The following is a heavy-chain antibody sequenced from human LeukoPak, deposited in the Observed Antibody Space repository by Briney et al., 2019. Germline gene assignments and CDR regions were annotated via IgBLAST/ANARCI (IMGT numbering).Heavy chain of an antibody. Sequence: ASVKVSCKVSGYTLTELSMHWARQAPGKGLEWMGGFDPEDGETIYAQKFQGRVTMTEDTSTDTAYMELSSLRSEDTAVYYCATLCSGGSCYSFDWFDPWGQGTLVTVSS. CDR3: ATLCSGGSCYSFDWFDP. CDR1: GYTLTELS. CDR2: FDPEDGET. J-gene: IGHJ5*02. D-gene: IGHD2-15*01. V-gene: IGHV1-24*01.